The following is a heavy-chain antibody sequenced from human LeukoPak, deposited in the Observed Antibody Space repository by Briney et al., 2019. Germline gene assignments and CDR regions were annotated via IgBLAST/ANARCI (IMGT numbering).Heavy chain of an antibody. D-gene: IGHD3-22*01. Sequence: PVGSLRLSCAASGFTFTTYLMSCGREAPGKGLGWRWYIYYSVSANYNPSPKSLGSISVDTSKNQCPLKLSSVTVSDASAYYCGRTNYNPSLKSRVTISVDTSKKQFSLKLSSVTAADTAAYYCERGSIAVAGTNYYYMDVWGKGTTVTVYS. CDR1: GFTFTTYL. CDR2: IYYSVSA. CDR3: GRTNYNPSLKSRVTISVDTSKKQFSLKLSSVTAADTAAYYCERGSIAVAGTNYYYMDV. J-gene: IGHJ6*03. V-gene: IGHV4-59*01.